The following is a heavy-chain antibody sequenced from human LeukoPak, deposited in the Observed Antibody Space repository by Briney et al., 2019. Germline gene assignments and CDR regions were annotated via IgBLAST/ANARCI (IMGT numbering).Heavy chain of an antibody. V-gene: IGHV1-2*02. CDR3: ASERSGTGAFDT. J-gene: IGHJ3*02. D-gene: IGHD1-1*01. Sequence: ASVKVSCKASGYTLTGYYLHWVRQAPGQGLEYMGWVNHDSGGAHSAQNFQGRVTMTRDTSVTTAYMELTRLTSDDTAVYYCASERSGTGAFDTWGQGTLVTISS. CDR2: VNHDSGGA. CDR1: GYTLTGYY.